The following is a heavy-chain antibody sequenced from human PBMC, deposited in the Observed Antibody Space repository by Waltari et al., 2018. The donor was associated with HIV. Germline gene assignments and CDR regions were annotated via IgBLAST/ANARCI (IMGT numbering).Heavy chain of an antibody. CDR3: AREGQKDGGRTFDY. V-gene: IGHV4-4*07. CDR2: ILSTGST. CDR1: LGPIRNYY. J-gene: IGHJ4*02. Sequence: QVQLKASGPGLVKPSDALSLSCTVSLGPIRNYYWSWIRQPAGTGLGWIGRILSTGSTKCDPSLKRRICVSAATSKNQLSLRLTAVAAADTAVYFCAREGQKDGGRTFDYWGQGTLVTVSS. D-gene: IGHD4-17*01.